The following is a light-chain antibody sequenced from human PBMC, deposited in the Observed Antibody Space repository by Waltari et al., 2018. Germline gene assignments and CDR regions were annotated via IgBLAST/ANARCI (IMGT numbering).Light chain of an antibody. Sequence: DIVMTQSPLSLPVTPGESASISCRSSRSLLHSNGFTYLHWYLQKPGQSPQRLICDGFHRASWVPDSFSGVGSGTDFTLYISRVEASYVGVYYCMQALQTPRTFGQGTKVEIK. J-gene: IGKJ1*01. CDR3: MQALQTPRT. CDR1: RSLLHSNGFTY. V-gene: IGKV2-28*01. CDR2: DGF.